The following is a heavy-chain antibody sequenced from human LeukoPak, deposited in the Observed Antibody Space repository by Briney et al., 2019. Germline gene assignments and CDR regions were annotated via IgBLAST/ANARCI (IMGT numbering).Heavy chain of an antibody. CDR1: GYSTSSGYY. CDR2: VYPSGST. Sequence: SETLSLTCTVSGYSTSSGYYRGWTRHPPGKGLEWIGSVYPSGSTYYNPSLKSRVTISVDTTKNQFSLKLSSVTAADTAVYYCARVQVCSSTSCYMASDYWGQGTLVTVSS. D-gene: IGHD2-2*02. J-gene: IGHJ4*02. V-gene: IGHV4-38-2*02. CDR3: ARVQVCSSTSCYMASDY.